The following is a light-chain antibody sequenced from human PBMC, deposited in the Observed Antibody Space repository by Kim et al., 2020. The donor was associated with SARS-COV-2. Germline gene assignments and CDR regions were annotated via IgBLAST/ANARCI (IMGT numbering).Light chain of an antibody. V-gene: IGLV2-23*02. CDR2: DVT. Sequence: GQSITISGTGTSSDVGSYNLVSWYQQHPGKAPKLMIYDVTKRPSGVSNRFSGSKSGNTASLTISGLQAEDETDYYCCSYARSSTYVFGTGTKVTVL. CDR3: CSYARSSTYV. CDR1: SSDVGSYNL. J-gene: IGLJ1*01.